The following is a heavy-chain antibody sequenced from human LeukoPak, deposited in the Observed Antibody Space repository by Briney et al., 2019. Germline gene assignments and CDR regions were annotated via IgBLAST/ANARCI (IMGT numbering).Heavy chain of an antibody. CDR3: TRDNGIAAAGHYYYYMDV. D-gene: IGHD6-13*01. Sequence: GGSLRLSCTVSGFTFGDYAMNWVRQAPGKGLEWVGFFRSKTYGGTTEYAASVKGRFTISRDDSKSIAYLQMNSLKIEATAVYYCTRDNGIAAAGHYYYYMDVWGKGTTVTISS. J-gene: IGHJ6*03. CDR1: GFTFGDYA. V-gene: IGHV3-49*04. CDR2: FRSKTYGGTT.